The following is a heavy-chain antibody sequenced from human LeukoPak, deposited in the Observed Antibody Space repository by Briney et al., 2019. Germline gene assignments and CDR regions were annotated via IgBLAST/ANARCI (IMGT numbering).Heavy chain of an antibody. CDR2: INSDGSST. V-gene: IGHV3-74*01. CDR3: ARGRVQDYYYYYMDV. Sequence: GGSLRLSCAASGFTFSDYYMSWIRQAPGKGLVWVSRINSDGSSTSYADSVKGRFTISRDNAKNTLYLQMNSLRAEDTAVYYCARGRVQDYYYYYMDVWGKGTTVTVSS. J-gene: IGHJ6*03. CDR1: GFTFSDYY.